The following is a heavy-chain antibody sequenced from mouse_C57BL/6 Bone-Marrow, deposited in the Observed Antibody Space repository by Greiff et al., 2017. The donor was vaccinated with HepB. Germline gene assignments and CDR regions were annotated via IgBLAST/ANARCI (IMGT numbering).Heavy chain of an antibody. D-gene: IGHD1-1*01. CDR1: GYTFTSYW. CDR2: IDPNSGGT. V-gene: IGHV1-72*01. CDR3: ARSYYYGSSFAY. Sequence: QVQLKQPGAELVKPGASVKLSCKASGYTFTSYWMHWVKQRPGRGLEWIGRIDPNSGGTKYNEKFKSKATLTVDKPSSTAYMQLSSLTSEDSAVYYCARSYYYGSSFAYWGQGTLVTVSA. J-gene: IGHJ3*01.